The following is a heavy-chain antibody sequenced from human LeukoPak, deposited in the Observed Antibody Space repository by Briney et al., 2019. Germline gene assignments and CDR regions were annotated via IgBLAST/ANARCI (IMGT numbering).Heavy chain of an antibody. V-gene: IGHV7-4-1*02. D-gene: IGHD5-18*01. Sequence: GSSVKVSCKASGGTFSSYAISWVRQAPGQGLEWMGWINTNTGNPTYAQGFTGRFVFSLDTSVSTAYLQISSLKAEDTAVYYCARAATAMASALYYYYYGMDVWGQGTTVTVSS. CDR3: ARAATAMASALYYYYYGMDV. J-gene: IGHJ6*02. CDR1: GGTFSSYA. CDR2: INTNTGNP.